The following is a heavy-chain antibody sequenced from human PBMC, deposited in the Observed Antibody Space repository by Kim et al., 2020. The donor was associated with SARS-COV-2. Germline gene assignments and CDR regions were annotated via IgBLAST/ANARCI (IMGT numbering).Heavy chain of an antibody. CDR1: GFTFGGHD. V-gene: IGHV3-13*04. CDR3: ARGIHQCLEVGV. CDR2: IGTAGET. D-gene: IGHD5-18*01. J-gene: IGHJ6*02. Sequence: GGSLRLSCAASGFTFGGHDMHWVRQGSGKGLEWVSAIGTAGETFYSGSVKGRFIISRENGRKSLFLQMDSLKVGDTAVYYCARGIHQCLEVGVWRQWTTVTVSS.